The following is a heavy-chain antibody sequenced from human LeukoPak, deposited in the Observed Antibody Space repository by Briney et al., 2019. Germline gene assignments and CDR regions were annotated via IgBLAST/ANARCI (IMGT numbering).Heavy chain of an antibody. D-gene: IGHD3-10*01. Sequence: PSETLSLTCTVSGGSISSSSYYWGWIRQPPGKGLEWIGSIYYSGSTYYNPSLKSRVTISVDTSKNQFSLKLSSVTAADTAVYYCARHYSVLWFGESYYFDYWGQGTLVTVSS. CDR2: IYYSGST. J-gene: IGHJ4*02. CDR3: ARHYSVLWFGESYYFDY. V-gene: IGHV4-39*01. CDR1: GGSISSSSYY.